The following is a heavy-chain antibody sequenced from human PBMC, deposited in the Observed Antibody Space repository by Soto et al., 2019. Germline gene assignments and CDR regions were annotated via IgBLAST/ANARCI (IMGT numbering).Heavy chain of an antibody. V-gene: IGHV1-46*01. D-gene: IGHD6-19*01. Sequence: GASVKVSCKASGYTFTSYYMHWVRQAPGQGLEWMGIINPSGGSTSYAQKFQGRVTMTRDTSTSTVYMELSSLRSEDTAVYYCARSTAVAETYYYYGMDVWGQGTLVTVSS. CDR2: INPSGGST. J-gene: IGHJ6*02. CDR3: ARSTAVAETYYYYGMDV. CDR1: GYTFTSYY.